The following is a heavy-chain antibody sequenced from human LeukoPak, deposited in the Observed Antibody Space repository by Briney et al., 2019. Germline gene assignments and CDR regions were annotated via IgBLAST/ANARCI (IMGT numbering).Heavy chain of an antibody. CDR3: ARDPSTLIVGALFDY. V-gene: IGHV3-30-3*01. J-gene: IGHJ4*02. CDR2: ISYDGSNK. CDR1: GFTFSSYA. D-gene: IGHD1-26*01. Sequence: PGGSLRLSCAASGFTFSSYAMHWVRQAPGKGLGWVAVISYDGSNKYYADSAKGRFTISRDNSKNTLYLQMNSLRAEDTAVYYCARDPSTLIVGALFDYWGQGTLVTVSS.